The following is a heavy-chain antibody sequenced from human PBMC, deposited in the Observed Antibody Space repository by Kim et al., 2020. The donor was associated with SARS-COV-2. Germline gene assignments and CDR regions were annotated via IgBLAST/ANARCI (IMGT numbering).Heavy chain of an antibody. J-gene: IGHJ4*02. V-gene: IGHV4-4*07. Sequence: TNTNPAIRDRVTLSVDTSKNQFSLKLSSVTAADTAVYYCAGTARGANFDYWGRGALVTVSS. CDR3: AGTARGANFDY. CDR2: T. D-gene: IGHD1-26*01.